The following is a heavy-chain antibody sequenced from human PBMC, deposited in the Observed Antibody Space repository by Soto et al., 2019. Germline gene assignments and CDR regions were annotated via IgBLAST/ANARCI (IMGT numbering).Heavy chain of an antibody. CDR2: ISGKNGNT. J-gene: IGHJ6*02. V-gene: IGHV1-18*04. D-gene: IGHD2-15*01. Sequence: QVQLVQSGVEVKKPGASVKVSCKASGYTFISHGISWGRQAPGQGLERMGLISGKNGNTNYAQKLQGRVTLTTDTSTRTAYMELRSLRSDDTDVYYCARVSSSIVVVPDYGMDVWGQGTTVTVSS. CDR1: GYTFISHG. CDR3: ARVSSSIVVVPDYGMDV.